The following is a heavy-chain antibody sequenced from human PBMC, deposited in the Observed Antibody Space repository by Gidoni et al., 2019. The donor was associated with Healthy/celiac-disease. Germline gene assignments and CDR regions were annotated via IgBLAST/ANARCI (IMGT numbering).Heavy chain of an antibody. CDR1: GFTFSRFW. J-gene: IGHJ5*02. Sequence: EVQLVESGGGLVQPGGSLRLSCAAPGFTFSRFWMSWVRQAPGKGLEWVANIKQDGSEKYYVDSVKGRFTISRDNAKNSLYLQMNSLRAEDTAVYYCARGLGETYYDFWSATAFDPWGQGTLVTVSS. D-gene: IGHD3-3*01. CDR2: IKQDGSEK. V-gene: IGHV3-7*01. CDR3: ARGLGETYYDFWSATAFDP.